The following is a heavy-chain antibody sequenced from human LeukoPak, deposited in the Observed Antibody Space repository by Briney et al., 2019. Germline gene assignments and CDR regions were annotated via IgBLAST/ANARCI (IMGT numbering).Heavy chain of an antibody. V-gene: IGHV3-48*01. Sequence: GGSLRLSCAASGFTFSSYSMNWVRQAPGKGLEWVSYISSSSSTIYYADSVKGRFTISRDNAKNSLYLQMNSLRAEDTAVYYCARSPGDIVVVPAASDYWGKGTLVTVSS. CDR3: ARSPGDIVVVPAASDY. D-gene: IGHD2-2*01. J-gene: IGHJ4*02. CDR2: ISSSSSTI. CDR1: GFTFSSYS.